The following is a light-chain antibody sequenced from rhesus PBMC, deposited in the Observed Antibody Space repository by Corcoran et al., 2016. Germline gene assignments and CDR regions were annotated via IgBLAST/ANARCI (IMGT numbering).Light chain of an antibody. CDR1: QGISKY. CDR3: QQHNSYPYS. Sequence: DIQMTQSPSSLSASVGDTVTITCQASQGISKYLAWYQQKPGKAPKLLIYDASTLPSGVPSRFIGSGSVTEFTLTISSLQPEDFATYYCQQHNSYPYSFGQGTKVDIK. CDR2: DAS. V-gene: IGKV1-25*01. J-gene: IGKJ2*01.